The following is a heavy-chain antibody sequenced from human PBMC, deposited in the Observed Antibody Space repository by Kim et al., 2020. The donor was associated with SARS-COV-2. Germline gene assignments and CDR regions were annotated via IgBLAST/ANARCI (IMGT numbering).Heavy chain of an antibody. V-gene: IGHV3-48*03. J-gene: IGHJ4*02. CDR3: AALDSVQVPGGI. D-gene: IGHD3-10*01. Sequence: YVDSVKGRFTRTRDNAKNSLYLQKNSLRTEDTAIYYCAALDSVQVPGGIWGQGTLVTVSS.